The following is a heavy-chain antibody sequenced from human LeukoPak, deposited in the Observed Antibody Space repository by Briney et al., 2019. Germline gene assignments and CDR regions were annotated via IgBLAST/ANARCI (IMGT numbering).Heavy chain of an antibody. J-gene: IGHJ4*02. CDR1: GGSISSYY. CDR3: AGQGVLDYTIDY. Sequence: SETLSLTGTVSGGSISSYYWSWIRQPAGKGLEWIGRIYTSGSTNDNPSLKSRVTMSVDTSKNQFSLKLSSVTAADTAVYYCAGQGVLDYTIDYWGQGTLVTVSS. D-gene: IGHD4-11*01. V-gene: IGHV4-4*07. CDR2: IYTSGST.